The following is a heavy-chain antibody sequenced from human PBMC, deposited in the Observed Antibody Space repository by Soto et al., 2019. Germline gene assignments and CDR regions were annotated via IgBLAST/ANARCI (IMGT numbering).Heavy chain of an antibody. D-gene: IGHD6-19*01. CDR1: GYNFTDYY. CDR2: INHNSGVT. V-gene: IGHV1-2*04. J-gene: IGHJ4*02. CDR3: AREGGYSSGLGIDY. Sequence: QVQLVQAGAEVKKPGASVKVSCTASGYNFTDYYMHWVRQAPGQGLEWMGWINHNSGVTNYAQKFQDWVTMARDTSISTAFMELRRRRSDDTAVYYCAREGGYSSGLGIDYWGQGTLVTVSS.